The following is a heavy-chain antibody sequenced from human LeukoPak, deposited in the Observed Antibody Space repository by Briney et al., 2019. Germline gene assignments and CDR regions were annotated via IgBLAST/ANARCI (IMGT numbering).Heavy chain of an antibody. V-gene: IGHV4-59*12. Sequence: PSETLSLTCTVSGGSMSPYHWGWIRQPPGKGLEWTGYIYYSGSTNYNPSLKSRVTISVDTSKNQFSLKLSSVTAADTAVYYCARMVSRGVITTRFYYYGMDVWGQGTTVTVSS. CDR1: GGSMSPYH. CDR3: ARMVSRGVITTRFYYYGMDV. D-gene: IGHD3-10*01. J-gene: IGHJ6*02. CDR2: IYYSGST.